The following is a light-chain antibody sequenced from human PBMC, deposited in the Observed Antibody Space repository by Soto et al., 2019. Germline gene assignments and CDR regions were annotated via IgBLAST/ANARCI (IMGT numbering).Light chain of an antibody. V-gene: IGKV1-27*01. CDR2: AAS. J-gene: IGKJ4*01. CDR3: QKYNSVPT. Sequence: DIQMTQSPPSLSASVGDRVTISCRASQGIRNYVAWYQQKPGKVPKLLIDAASTLQSGVPSRFSGSGSGTDFTLTIRSLQPEDVATYYCQKYNSVPTFGGGTKVEIK. CDR1: QGIRNY.